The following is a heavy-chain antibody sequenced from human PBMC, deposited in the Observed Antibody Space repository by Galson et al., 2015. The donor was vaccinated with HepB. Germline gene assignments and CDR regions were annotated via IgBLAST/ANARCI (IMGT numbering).Heavy chain of an antibody. CDR2: IKQDGSGK. CDR3: ARGGREYYRF. V-gene: IGHV3-7*04. Sequence: SLRLSCAASGFTFTTYLMTWVRQAPGKGPEWVANIKQDGSGKNYVDSVKGRFTISRDNAKNSLYLQMDNLRAEDTAVCHCARGGREYYRFWGQGTLVTVSS. J-gene: IGHJ4*02. D-gene: IGHD2/OR15-2a*01. CDR1: GFTFTTYL.